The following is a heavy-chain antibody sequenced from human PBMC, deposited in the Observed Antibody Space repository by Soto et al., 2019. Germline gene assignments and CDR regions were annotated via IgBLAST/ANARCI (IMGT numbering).Heavy chain of an antibody. D-gene: IGHD6-13*01. CDR3: ARAPPYSSSWRVGLNWFDP. V-gene: IGHV1-18*01. J-gene: IGHJ5*02. Sequence: ASVKVSCKASGYTFTSYGISWVRQAPGQGLEWMGWISAYNGNTNYAQKLQGRVTMTTDTSTSTAYMELRSLRSDDTAVYYCARAPPYSSSWRVGLNWFDPWGRGTRVTVSS. CDR2: ISAYNGNT. CDR1: GYTFTSYG.